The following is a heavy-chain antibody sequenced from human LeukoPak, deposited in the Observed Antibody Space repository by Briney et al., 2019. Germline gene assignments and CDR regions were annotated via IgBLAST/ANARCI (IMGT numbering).Heavy chain of an antibody. V-gene: IGHV1-18*01. D-gene: IGHD5-12*01. CDR1: GYTFSNCG. CDR3: ARRGYDFYYYYGMDV. J-gene: IGHJ6*02. Sequence: ASVKVSCKTSGYTFSNCGISWVRQAPGQGLEWMGWISAYNGNTNYTQKLQGRVTMTTDTSTSTAYMELRSLRSDDTAVYYCARRGYDFYYYYGMDVWGQGTTVTVSS. CDR2: ISAYNGNT.